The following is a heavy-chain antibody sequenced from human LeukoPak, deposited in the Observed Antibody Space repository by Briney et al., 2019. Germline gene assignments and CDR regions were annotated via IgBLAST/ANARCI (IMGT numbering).Heavy chain of an antibody. Sequence: GGSLRLSCAASGFTVSSNYMSWVRQAPGKGLEGVSIIYRGGRTYYADSVKGRFTISRDNSKNTLYLQMNSLRAEDKAVYYCGTWRGYWGQGTLVTVSS. J-gene: IGHJ4*02. D-gene: IGHD3-10*01. CDR2: IYRGGRT. V-gene: IGHV3-66*01. CDR1: GFTVSSNY. CDR3: GTWRGY.